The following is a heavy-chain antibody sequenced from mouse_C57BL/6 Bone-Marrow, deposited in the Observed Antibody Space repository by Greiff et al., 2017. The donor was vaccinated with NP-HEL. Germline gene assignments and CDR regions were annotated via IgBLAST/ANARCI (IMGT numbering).Heavy chain of an antibody. CDR3: VGYDYDVDWYFDV. CDR2: IRSKSNNYAT. D-gene: IGHD2-4*01. V-gene: IGHV10-1*01. Sequence: DAGGGLVQPKGSLKLSCAASGFSFNTYAMNWVRQAPGKGLEWVARIRSKSNNYATYYADSVKDRFTISRDDSESMLYLQMNNLKTEDTVMYYCVGYDYDVDWYFDVWGTGTTVTVSS. CDR1: GFSFNTYA. J-gene: IGHJ1*03.